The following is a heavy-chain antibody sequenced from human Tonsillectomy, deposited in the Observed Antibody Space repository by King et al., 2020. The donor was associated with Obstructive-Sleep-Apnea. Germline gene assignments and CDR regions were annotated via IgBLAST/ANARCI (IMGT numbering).Heavy chain of an antibody. CDR1: GYSFTSYW. CDR3: AREWELLRDAFDI. CDR2: IYTGDSDT. D-gene: IGHD1-26*01. Sequence: VQLVQSGAEVKKPGESLKISCKGSGYSFTSYWIGWVRQMPGKGLDWMGIIYTGDSDTRYSPSFQGKVTISADKSISTAYLQWISLKASDTAMYYCAREWELLRDAFDIWGQGTMVTVSS. V-gene: IGHV5-51*01. J-gene: IGHJ3*02.